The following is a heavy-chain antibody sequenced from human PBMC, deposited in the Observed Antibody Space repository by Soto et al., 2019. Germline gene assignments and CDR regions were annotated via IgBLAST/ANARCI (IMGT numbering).Heavy chain of an antibody. CDR3: AKDKVDSSSVLYYYYYMDV. V-gene: IGHV3-30*18. CDR2: ISYNGSNK. CDR1: GFTFSSYG. Sequence: GGSLRLSCAASGFTFSSYGMHWVRQAPGKGLEWVAVISYNGSNKYYADSVKGRFTISRDNSKNTLYLQMNSLRAEDTAVYYCAKDKVDSSSVLYYYYYMDVWGKGTTVTVSS. J-gene: IGHJ6*03. D-gene: IGHD6-6*01.